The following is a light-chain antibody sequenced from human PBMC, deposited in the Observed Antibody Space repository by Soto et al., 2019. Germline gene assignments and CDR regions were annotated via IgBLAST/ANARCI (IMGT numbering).Light chain of an antibody. CDR2: SND. CDR1: NSNIGRND. Sequence: QAVVVQPPSASGTPGQRVTISCSGSNSNIGRNDVTWYQQVPGTAPQCLIYSNDQRPSGVPDRISGSRSGTSASLAISGLQSGDEAEYYCAAWDDTLRARVFGGGTKLTVL. J-gene: IGLJ2*01. V-gene: IGLV1-44*01. CDR3: AAWDDTLRARV.